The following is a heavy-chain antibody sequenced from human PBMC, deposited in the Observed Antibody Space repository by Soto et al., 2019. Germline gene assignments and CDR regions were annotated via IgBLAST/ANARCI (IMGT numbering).Heavy chain of an antibody. Sequence: GASVKVSCKASGYSLSGYYLHWVRQAPGQGPEWMGWINPNRGGTKYVQKFQGRVTMTRDTSISTVYLELRRLRSDDTAVYYCARGWGIAAPGPNWFDPWGQGTLVTVSS. J-gene: IGHJ5*02. V-gene: IGHV1-2*02. CDR2: INPNRGGT. CDR3: ARGWGIAAPGPNWFDP. CDR1: GYSLSGYY. D-gene: IGHD6-13*01.